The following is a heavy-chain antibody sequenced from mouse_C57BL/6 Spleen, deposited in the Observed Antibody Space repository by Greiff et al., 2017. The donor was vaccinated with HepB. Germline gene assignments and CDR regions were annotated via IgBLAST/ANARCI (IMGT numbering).Heavy chain of an antibody. J-gene: IGHJ1*03. Sequence: QVQLKESGAELVRPGTSVKMSCKASGYTFTNYWIGWAKQRPGHGLEWIGDIYPGGGYTNYNEKFKGKATLTADKSSSTAYMQFSSLTSEDSAIYYCARRDYGSIYEYFDVWGTGTTVTVSS. CDR2: IYPGGGYT. CDR3: ARRDYGSIYEYFDV. D-gene: IGHD1-1*01. CDR1: GYTFTNYW. V-gene: IGHV1-63*01.